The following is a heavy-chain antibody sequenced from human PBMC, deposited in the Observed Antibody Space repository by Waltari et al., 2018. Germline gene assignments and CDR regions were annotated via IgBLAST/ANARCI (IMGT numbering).Heavy chain of an antibody. V-gene: IGHV3-30-3*01. CDR2: ISYDGSNQ. Sequence: VESGGGVVQPGRSLRLSCAASGFTFSNYAIHWVRQAPGKGLEWVAIISYDGSNQFYADSVKGRFTLSRDNSRNTLYLQMNSLRAEDTAVYYCAGQPWTLVMSEPLDYWGQGTLVTVSS. J-gene: IGHJ4*02. CDR3: AGQPWTLVMSEPLDY. CDR1: GFTFSNYA. D-gene: IGHD2-21*01.